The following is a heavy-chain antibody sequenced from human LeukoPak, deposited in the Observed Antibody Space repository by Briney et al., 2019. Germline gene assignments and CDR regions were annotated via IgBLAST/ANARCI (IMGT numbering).Heavy chain of an antibody. CDR2: IHYSGST. V-gene: IGHV4-39*01. J-gene: IGHJ6*03. CDR3: ARLSPYYYYMDV. CDR1: GGSISSSSYY. Sequence: ASETLSLTCTVSGGSISSSSYYWGWIRQPPGKGLEWIGSIHYSGSTYYNPSLKSRVTISVDTSKNQFSLKLSSVTAADTAVYYCARLSPYYYYMDVWGKGTTVTVSS.